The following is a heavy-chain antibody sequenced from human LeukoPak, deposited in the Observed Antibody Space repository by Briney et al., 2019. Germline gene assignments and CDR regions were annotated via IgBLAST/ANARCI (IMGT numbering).Heavy chain of an antibody. CDR1: GFTFSSYA. D-gene: IGHD3-10*01. Sequence: GGSLRLSCAASGFTFSSYAMTWVRQAPGKGLEWVSSISGSGGNTYYADSVKGRFTISRDNSKNTLYLQMSSLRAEDTAVYYCAKMKGITKVRGTFDYWGQGTLVTVSS. CDR2: ISGSGGNT. CDR3: AKMKGITKVRGTFDY. V-gene: IGHV3-23*01. J-gene: IGHJ4*02.